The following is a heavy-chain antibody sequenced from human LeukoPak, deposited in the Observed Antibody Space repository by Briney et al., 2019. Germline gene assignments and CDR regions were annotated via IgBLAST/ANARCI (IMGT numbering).Heavy chain of an antibody. V-gene: IGHV3-74*01. D-gene: IGHD2-2*02. CDR3: AREGGYCSSTSCYKYFDY. J-gene: IGHJ4*02. Sequence: GGSLRLSCAASGFTFSSYSMNWVRQAPGKGLEWVSRINSDGSSTIYADSVKGRFTISRDNAKNTLSLQMNSLRAEDTAVYYCAREGGYCSSTSCYKYFDYWGQGTLVTVSS. CDR1: GFTFSSYS. CDR2: INSDGSST.